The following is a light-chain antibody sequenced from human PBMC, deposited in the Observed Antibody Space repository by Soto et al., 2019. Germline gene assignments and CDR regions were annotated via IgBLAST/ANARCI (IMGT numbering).Light chain of an antibody. J-gene: IGLJ2*01. Sequence: QSVLPQPRSVSGSPGQSVTISCTGTSSDVGGYNFVSWYQQYPGKAPKVMIYDVTQRPSGVPDRFSGSKSGNTASLTISGLQAEDEGDYYCCSYAGSYHVVFGGGTKLTVL. CDR1: SSDVGGYNF. CDR3: CSYAGSYHVV. CDR2: DVT. V-gene: IGLV2-11*01.